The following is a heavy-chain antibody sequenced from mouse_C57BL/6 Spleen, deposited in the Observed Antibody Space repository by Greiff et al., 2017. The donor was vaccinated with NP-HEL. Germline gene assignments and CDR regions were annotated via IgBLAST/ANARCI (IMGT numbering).Heavy chain of an antibody. CDR2: IYPRSGNT. CDR3: APIRELFAY. J-gene: IGHJ3*01. CDR1: GYTFTSYG. V-gene: IGHV1-81*01. Sequence: QVQLQQSGAELARPGASVKLSCKASGYTFTSYGINWVKQRTGQGLEWIGEIYPRSGNTYYNDKFKGKTTLTADKSSSTAYMELRSLTSEDSAVYFCAPIRELFAYWGQGTLVTVSA. D-gene: IGHD1-1*01.